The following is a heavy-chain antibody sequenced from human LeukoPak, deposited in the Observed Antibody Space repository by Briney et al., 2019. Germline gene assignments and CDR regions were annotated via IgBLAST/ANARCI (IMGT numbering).Heavy chain of an antibody. J-gene: IGHJ4*02. V-gene: IGHV4-4*09. Sequence: SETLSLTCTVSGGSISSYYWSWTRQPAGKGLEWIGYIYTSGSTNYNPSLKSRVTISVDTSKNQFSLKLSSVTAADTAVYYCSRFLEPYYFDYWGQGTLVTVSS. D-gene: IGHD3-3*01. CDR2: IYTSGST. CDR1: GGSISSYY. CDR3: SRFLEPYYFDY.